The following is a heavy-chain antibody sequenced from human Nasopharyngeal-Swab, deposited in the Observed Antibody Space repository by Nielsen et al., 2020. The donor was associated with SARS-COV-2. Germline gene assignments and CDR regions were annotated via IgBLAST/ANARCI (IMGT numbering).Heavy chain of an antibody. CDR1: GLSLSNARMG. D-gene: IGHD2-2*01. J-gene: IGHJ6*02. CDR2: IFSNDEK. CDR3: ARIDVVVPAAIQEGYYYGMDV. Sequence: SGPTLVKPTETLTLTCTVSGLSLSNARMGVSWIRQPPGKALEWLAHIFSNDEKSYSTSLKSRLTISKDTSKSQVVLTMTNMDPVDTATYYCARIDVVVPAAIQEGYYYGMDVWGQGTTVTVSS. V-gene: IGHV2-26*01.